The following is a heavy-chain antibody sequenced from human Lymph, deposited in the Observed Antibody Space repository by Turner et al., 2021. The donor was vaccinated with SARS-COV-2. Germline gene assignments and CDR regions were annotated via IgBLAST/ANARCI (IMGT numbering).Heavy chain of an antibody. CDR1: GYTFTDYY. V-gene: IGHV1-2*02. D-gene: IGHD3-22*01. CDR2: INPNSGGT. CDR3: ARGGLYYYDSSAYYNDAFDI. Sequence: QVQLVQSGAEVKKPGASVKVSCNASGYTFTDYYMHWVRQAPGQGLGWMGWINPNSGGTDYAQKFQGRVTVTRDASFNTAYMELTRLRSDDTAVYYCARGGLYYYDSSAYYNDAFDIWGQGTMVTVSS. J-gene: IGHJ3*02.